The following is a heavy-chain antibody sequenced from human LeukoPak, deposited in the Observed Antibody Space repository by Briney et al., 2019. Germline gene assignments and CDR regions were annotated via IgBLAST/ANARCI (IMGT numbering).Heavy chain of an antibody. J-gene: IGHJ4*02. V-gene: IGHV3-21*01. Sequence: NPGGSLRLSCAASGFTFSSQNMNWARQAPGKGLEWVAYISTSGDSTKYADSVEGRFTISRDNVENSLYLLMNSLRVDDTAVYYCVKNGWLDYWGQGIVVTVSS. CDR2: ISTSGDST. CDR3: VKNGWLDY. D-gene: IGHD6-19*01. CDR1: GFTFSSQN.